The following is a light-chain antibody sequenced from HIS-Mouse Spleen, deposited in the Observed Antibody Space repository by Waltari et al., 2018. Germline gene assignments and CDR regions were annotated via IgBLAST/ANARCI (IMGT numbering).Light chain of an antibody. Sequence: GTPGQRVTISCSGSSSNIGSNYVYWYQQLPGTAPKLLIYRNNQRPSGVPDRFSVSKSGTSASLAVSGLRSEDEADYYCAAWDDSLSGPVFGGGTKLTVL. CDR3: AAWDDSLSGPV. V-gene: IGLV1-47*01. J-gene: IGLJ3*02. CDR2: RNN. CDR1: SSNIGSNY.